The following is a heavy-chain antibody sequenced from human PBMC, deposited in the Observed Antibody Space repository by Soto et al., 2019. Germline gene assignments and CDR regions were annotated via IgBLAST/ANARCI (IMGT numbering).Heavy chain of an antibody. V-gene: IGHV3-23*01. CDR1: GFTFSSYA. J-gene: IGHJ5*02. D-gene: IGHD6-13*01. CDR2: ISGSGGST. Sequence: PGGSLRLSCAASGFTFSSYAMSWVRQAPGKGLEWVSAISGSGGSTYYADSVKGRFTISRDNSKNTLYLQMNSLRAEDTAVYYCAKDGPYSSSWYNWFDPWGQGTLVTV. CDR3: AKDGPYSSSWYNWFDP.